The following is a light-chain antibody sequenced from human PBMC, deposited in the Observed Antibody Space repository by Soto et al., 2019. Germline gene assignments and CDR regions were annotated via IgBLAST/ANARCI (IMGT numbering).Light chain of an antibody. Sequence: QSALTQPASVSGSPGQSITISCTGTSSDISGNNYVSWYQQHPGKAPKLIIYEVSNRPSGTSNRFSGSKSGNTASLTISWLQAEDEADYYCSSYTTGSTYVFGTGTKLTVL. J-gene: IGLJ1*01. CDR3: SSYTTGSTYV. V-gene: IGLV2-14*01. CDR2: EVS. CDR1: SSDISGNNY.